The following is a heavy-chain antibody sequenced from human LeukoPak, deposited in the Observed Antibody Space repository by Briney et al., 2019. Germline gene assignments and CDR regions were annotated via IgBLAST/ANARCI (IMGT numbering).Heavy chain of an antibody. CDR1: GYSFSAYW. J-gene: IGHJ5*02. D-gene: IGHD3-22*01. V-gene: IGHV5-51*01. Sequence: GESLKISCKAFGYSFSAYWIVWVRQMPGKGLEWMGIIYPGDSDTRYSPSFEGQVTLSADKSISTAYLQWRSLKASDTAMYYCARGNYGNWFDPWGQGTLVTVSS. CDR2: IYPGDSDT. CDR3: ARGNYGNWFDP.